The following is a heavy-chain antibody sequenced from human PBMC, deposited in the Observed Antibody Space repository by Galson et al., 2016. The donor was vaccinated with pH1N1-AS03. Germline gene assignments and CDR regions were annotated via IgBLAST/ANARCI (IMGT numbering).Heavy chain of an antibody. CDR1: GFTFSSYY. D-gene: IGHD1-14*01. V-gene: IGHV3-74*01. CDR2: VANDGYDR. J-gene: IGHJ4*02. Sequence: SLRLSCAASGFTFSSYYIHWVRQVPGEGLVWVSRVANDGYDRVYADSVKGRFTISRDYTKNTVYLQMNSLRAEDTSIYYCARGGFHHGFDSWGQGTLITVSS. CDR3: ARGGFHHGFDS.